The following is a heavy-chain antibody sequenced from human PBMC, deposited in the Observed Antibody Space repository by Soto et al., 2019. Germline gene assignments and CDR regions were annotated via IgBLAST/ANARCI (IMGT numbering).Heavy chain of an antibody. V-gene: IGHV3-74*01. Sequence: GGSLRLSCAASGLTFSNYWMHWVRQAPGKGLEWISRINDDGSRTDYADSVEGRLTISRDNTKNTLYLQMNSLRAEDTAVYYCAMRFCSGSGCYPYFNFWGQGTQVTVSS. CDR3: AMRFCSGSGCYPYFNF. CDR2: INDDGSRT. D-gene: IGHD2-15*01. CDR1: GLTFSNYW. J-gene: IGHJ4*02.